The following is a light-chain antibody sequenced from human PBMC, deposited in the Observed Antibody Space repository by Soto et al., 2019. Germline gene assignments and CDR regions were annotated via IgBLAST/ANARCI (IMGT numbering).Light chain of an antibody. CDR2: KAS. CDR3: KQYDSSALT. J-gene: IGKJ4*01. CDR1: QSISSW. V-gene: IGKV1-5*03. Sequence: DIQMTQSPSTLSASVGDRVTIPCRASQSISSWLDWYQQKPGTAPKLLSYKASSLDSEVPTRFSGSGSGTEFTLIISCMQADDFSTYYNKQYDSSALTFGGGTKVEIK.